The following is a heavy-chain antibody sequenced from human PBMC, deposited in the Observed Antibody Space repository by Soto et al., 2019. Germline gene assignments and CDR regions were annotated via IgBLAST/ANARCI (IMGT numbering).Heavy chain of an antibody. CDR3: AVVDSTGNWFDP. D-gene: IGHD3-22*01. Sequence: QLQLQESGPGLVKPSETLSLTCTVSGGSISSSDFYWGWLRQPPGKGLDFIGSMYYSGTTYYNPCLKNRITISVDTSKNQFSLKLISVTAAATAVYYCAVVDSTGNWFDPWGQGALVTVSS. V-gene: IGHV4-39*01. J-gene: IGHJ5*02. CDR2: MYYSGTT. CDR1: GGSISSSDFY.